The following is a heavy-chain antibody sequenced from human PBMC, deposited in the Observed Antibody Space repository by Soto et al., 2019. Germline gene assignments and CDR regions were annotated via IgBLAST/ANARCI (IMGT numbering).Heavy chain of an antibody. D-gene: IGHD3-22*01. CDR2: ISSSSSYI. Sequence: GGSLRLSCAASGFTFSSYSMNWVRQAPGKGLEWVSSISSSSSYIYYADSVKGRFTISRDNAKNSLYLQMNSLRAEDTAVYYCARHSSGYPYDAFDIWGQGTMVTVSS. J-gene: IGHJ3*02. CDR3: ARHSSGYPYDAFDI. CDR1: GFTFSSYS. V-gene: IGHV3-21*01.